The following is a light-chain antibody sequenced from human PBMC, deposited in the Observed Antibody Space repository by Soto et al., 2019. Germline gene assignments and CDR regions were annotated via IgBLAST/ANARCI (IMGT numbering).Light chain of an antibody. CDR2: GAS. CDR1: QSVSSSY. V-gene: IGKV3-20*01. CDR3: QQYGSSGYT. J-gene: IGKJ2*01. Sequence: EVVLTQSPGTLSLSPGERATLSCRASQSVSSSYSAWYQQKPGQAPRLLIYGASSRATGIPDRFSGSGSGTDITLTISRLEPEDFAVYYCQQYGSSGYTFGQGTKLEIK.